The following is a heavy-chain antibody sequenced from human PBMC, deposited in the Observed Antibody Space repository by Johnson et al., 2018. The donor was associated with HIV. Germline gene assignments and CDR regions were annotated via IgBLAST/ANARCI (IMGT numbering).Heavy chain of an antibody. CDR3: ARDSMVRGVNAFDI. CDR1: GFTFSSYW. CDR2: IKQDGSDK. D-gene: IGHD3-10*01. Sequence: VQLVESGGGLVQPGGSLRLSCAASGFTFSSYWMSWVRQAPGKGLEWVANIKQDGSDKYYVDSVKGRFTISRDNAKNSLYLQMNSLRAEDTAVYYCARDSMVRGVNAFDIWGQGTMVTVSS. J-gene: IGHJ3*02. V-gene: IGHV3-7*01.